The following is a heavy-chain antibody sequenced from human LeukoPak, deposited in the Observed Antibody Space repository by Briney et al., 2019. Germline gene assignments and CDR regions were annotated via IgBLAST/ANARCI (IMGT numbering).Heavy chain of an antibody. J-gene: IGHJ6*03. CDR2: IYSGGST. Sequence: PGGSLRLSCAASGFTFSSYGMHWVRQAPGKGLEWVSVIYSGGSTYYADSVKGRFTISRDNSKNTLYLQMNSLRAEDTAVYYCARAAYMDVWGKGTTVTVSS. CDR3: ARAAYMDV. V-gene: IGHV3-53*01. CDR1: GFTFSSYG. D-gene: IGHD6-25*01.